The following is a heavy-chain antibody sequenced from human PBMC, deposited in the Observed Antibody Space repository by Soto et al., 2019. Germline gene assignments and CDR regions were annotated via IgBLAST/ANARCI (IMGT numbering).Heavy chain of an antibody. D-gene: IGHD5-12*01. V-gene: IGHV1-18*04. CDR3: ARERKEGVDIVATVFDY. Sequence: RASVKVSCKASGYTFTSYGISWVRQAPGQGLEWMGWISAYNGNTNYAQKLQGRVTMTTDTSTSTAYMELRSLRSDDTAVYYCARERKEGVDIVATVFDYWGQGTLVTVSS. J-gene: IGHJ4*02. CDR1: GYTFTSYG. CDR2: ISAYNGNT.